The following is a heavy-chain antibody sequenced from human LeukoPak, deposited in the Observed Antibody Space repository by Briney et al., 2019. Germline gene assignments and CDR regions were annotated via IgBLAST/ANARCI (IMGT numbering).Heavy chain of an antibody. CDR2: ISGSGGST. Sequence: PGGSLRLSCAASGFTFSSYAMSWVRQAPGNGLEWVSAISGSGGSTYYADSVKGRFTISRDNSKNTLYLQMNSLRAEDTAVYYCAKDLVRYYYDSSGYPYYFDYWGQGTLVTVSS. J-gene: IGHJ4*02. V-gene: IGHV3-23*01. CDR3: AKDLVRYYYDSSGYPYYFDY. CDR1: GFTFSSYA. D-gene: IGHD3-22*01.